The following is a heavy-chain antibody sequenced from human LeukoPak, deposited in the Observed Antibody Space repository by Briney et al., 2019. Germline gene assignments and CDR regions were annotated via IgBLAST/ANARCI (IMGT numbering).Heavy chain of an antibody. CDR3: ARVGYGSGRRGDYFDY. Sequence: GGSLRLSCAASGFTFSSYEMNWVRQAPGKGLEWVSYISRIGSTIYYAASGKGRFTISRDNAKNSLYLQMNSLRAEDTAVYYCARVGYGSGRRGDYFDYWGQGTLVTVSS. CDR1: GFTFSSYE. CDR2: ISRIGSTI. V-gene: IGHV3-48*03. D-gene: IGHD3-10*01. J-gene: IGHJ4*02.